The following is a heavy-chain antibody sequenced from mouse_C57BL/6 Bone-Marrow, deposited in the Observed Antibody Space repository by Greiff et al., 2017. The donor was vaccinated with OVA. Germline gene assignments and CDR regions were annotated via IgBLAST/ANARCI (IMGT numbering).Heavy chain of an antibody. Sequence: VQLQQSGTVLARPGASVKMSCKTSGYTFTSYWMHWVKQRPGQGLEWIGAIYPGNSDTSYNQKFTGKAKLTAVTSASTAYMELSSLTNEDSAVYYCAYGNYLYYLDYWGQGTTLTVSS. J-gene: IGHJ2*01. V-gene: IGHV1-5*01. D-gene: IGHD2-1*01. CDR2: IYPGNSDT. CDR3: AYGNYLYYLDY. CDR1: GYTFTSYW.